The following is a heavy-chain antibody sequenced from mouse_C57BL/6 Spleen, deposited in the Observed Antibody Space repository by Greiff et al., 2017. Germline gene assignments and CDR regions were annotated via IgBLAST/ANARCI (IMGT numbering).Heavy chain of an antibody. CDR2: IDPSDSYT. V-gene: IGHV1-50*01. J-gene: IGHJ4*01. Sequence: QVQLQQPGAELVKPGASVKLSCKASGYTFTSYWMQWVKQRPGQGLEWIGEIDPSDSYTNYNQKFKGKATLTVDTSSSTAYMQLSSLTSEDSAVYYCERDRPAMDDWCEGTSVAVSS. CDR1: GYTFTSYW. CDR3: ERDRPAMDD.